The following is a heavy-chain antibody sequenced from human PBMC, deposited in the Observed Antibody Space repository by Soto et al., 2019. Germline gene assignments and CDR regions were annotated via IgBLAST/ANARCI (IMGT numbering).Heavy chain of an antibody. V-gene: IGHV4-4*07. Sequence: SGTLALTGPVSGDSISSYFWRWIGQPAGTGLAWIGRIYTSGSPNDNPSPKSRVTMSVDTSKNQFSLKPSSVTAADTAVYYCARDYYRRGVQWLVQGFDHWGQGTLVTVS. CDR1: GDSISSYF. CDR3: ARDYYRRGVQWLVQGFDH. J-gene: IGHJ4*02. D-gene: IGHD6-19*01. CDR2: IYTSGSP.